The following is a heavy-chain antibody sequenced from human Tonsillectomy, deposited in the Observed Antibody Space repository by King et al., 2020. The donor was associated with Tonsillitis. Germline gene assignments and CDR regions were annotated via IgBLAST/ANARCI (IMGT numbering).Heavy chain of an antibody. CDR2: IFSNDEK. V-gene: IGHV2-26*01. CDR1: GFSLSNARVG. J-gene: IGHJ4*02. D-gene: IGHD4-23*01. CDR3: ARIRRTTVLIGAPDY. Sequence: VTLKESGPVLVKPTETLTLTCTVSGFSLSNARVGVTWIRQPPGKALEWLAHIFSNDEKSYSTSLKSRLTISKDTSKSQVVLTMTNMDPVDTATYYCARIRRTTVLIGAPDYWGQGTLVTVSS.